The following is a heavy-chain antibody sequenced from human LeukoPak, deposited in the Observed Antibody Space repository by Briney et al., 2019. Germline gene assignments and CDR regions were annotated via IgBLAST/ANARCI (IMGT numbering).Heavy chain of an antibody. V-gene: IGHV3-21*01. D-gene: IGHD2-2*01. CDR1: GFTFSTYS. CDR3: ARDPGFEYHFDY. CDR2: ISSSSSYI. J-gene: IGHJ4*02. Sequence: GGSLRLSCAASGFTFSTYSMNWVRQAPGKGLEWVSSISSSSSYIYYADSVKGRFTISRDNAKNSLYLQMDSLRAEDTAVYYCARDPGFEYHFDYWGQGTLVTVSS.